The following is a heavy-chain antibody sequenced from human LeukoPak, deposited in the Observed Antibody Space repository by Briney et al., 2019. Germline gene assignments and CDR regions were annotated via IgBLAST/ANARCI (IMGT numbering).Heavy chain of an antibody. CDR2: IYTSGST. Sequence: PSETLSLTCTVSGGSISSYYWSWIRQPAGKGLEWIGRIYTSGSTNYNPSLKSRVTMSVDTSKNQFSLKLSSVTAADTAVYYCARQPDYGGNLNYFDYWGQGTLVTVSS. V-gene: IGHV4-4*07. CDR3: ARQPDYGGNLNYFDY. J-gene: IGHJ4*02. D-gene: IGHD4-23*01. CDR1: GGSISSYY.